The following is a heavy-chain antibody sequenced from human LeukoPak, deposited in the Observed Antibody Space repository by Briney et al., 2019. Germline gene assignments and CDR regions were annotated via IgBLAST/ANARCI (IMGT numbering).Heavy chain of an antibody. CDR3: ARATPWLLPGY. CDR2: IYDTGNT. J-gene: IGHJ4*02. D-gene: IGHD3-22*01. V-gene: IGHV4-59*01. CDR1: GGSISSYY. Sequence: SETLSLTCTVSGGSISSYYWSWVRQPPGKGLEWIGHIYDTGNTNYNPSLESRVTISVDTSKNQFSLRLTSVTAADTAVYFCARATPWLLPGYWGQGTLVTVSS.